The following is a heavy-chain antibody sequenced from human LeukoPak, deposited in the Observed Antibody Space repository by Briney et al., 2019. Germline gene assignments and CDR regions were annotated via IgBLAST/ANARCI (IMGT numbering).Heavy chain of an antibody. Sequence: SETLSLTCTVSGGSISSSSYYWGWIRPPPGKGLEWIGSIYYRGSTYYNPSLKGRITISVDTSKNQFSLQLSSVTAADTAVYYCARQGSHYNLILGWGRGTLVTVSS. CDR2: IYYRGST. V-gene: IGHV4-39*01. D-gene: IGHD1-26*01. CDR1: GGSISSSSYY. CDR3: ARQGSHYNLILG. J-gene: IGHJ4*02.